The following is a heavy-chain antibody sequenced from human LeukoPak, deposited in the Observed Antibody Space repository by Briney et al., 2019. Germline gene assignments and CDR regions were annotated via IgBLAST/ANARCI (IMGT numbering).Heavy chain of an antibody. D-gene: IGHD3-3*01. CDR1: GFTVGSNY. Sequence: PGGSLRLSCAASGFTVGSNYMSWVRQAPGKGLEWVSVIYSGGSTYYADSVKGRFTISRDNSKNTLYLQMNSLRAEDTAVYYCARIVTILGDFDPWGQGTLVTVSS. V-gene: IGHV3-66*02. J-gene: IGHJ5*02. CDR3: ARIVTILGDFDP. CDR2: IYSGGST.